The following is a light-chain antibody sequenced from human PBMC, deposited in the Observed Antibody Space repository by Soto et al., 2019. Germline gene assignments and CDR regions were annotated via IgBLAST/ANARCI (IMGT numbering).Light chain of an antibody. J-gene: IGLJ1*01. CDR3: SSFTSSNTYV. Sequence: QSALTQPASVSGSPGQSITISCTGTSSDVGGYKYISWYQQYPGKAPKLMIYEVTNRPSGVSNRFSGSKSGITASLTISGLRAEDETDYYCSSFTSSNTYVFGTGTKSPS. V-gene: IGLV2-14*01. CDR1: SSDVGGYKY. CDR2: EVT.